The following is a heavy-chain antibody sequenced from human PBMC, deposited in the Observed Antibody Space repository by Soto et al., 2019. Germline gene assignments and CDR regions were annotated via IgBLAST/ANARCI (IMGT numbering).Heavy chain of an antibody. Sequence: QVQLVESGGGLVKPGGSLRLSCAASGLTLSDYYMTWIRQAPGKGLEWVSDISFSSRYTNYADSVKGRFTISTDNTKNSLYQQRNSLRAEDTAGYYCARDGYGFGKGYDLEHWGQGTLVTVSS. CDR1: GLTLSDYY. J-gene: IGHJ1*01. V-gene: IGHV3-11*06. CDR3: ARDGYGFGKGYDLEH. D-gene: IGHD5-18*01. CDR2: ISFSSRYT.